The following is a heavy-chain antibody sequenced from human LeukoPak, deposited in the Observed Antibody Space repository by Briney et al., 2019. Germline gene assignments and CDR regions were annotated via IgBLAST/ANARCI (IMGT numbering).Heavy chain of an antibody. Sequence: GESLKISCKGSGYSFTSYWTGWVRQMPGKGLEWMGIIYPGDSDTRYSPSFQGQVTISADKSISTAYLQWSSLKASDTAMYYCARNNPYSSGWYGGRSFDYWGQGTLVTVSS. J-gene: IGHJ4*02. D-gene: IGHD6-19*01. CDR2: IYPGDSDT. CDR3: ARNNPYSSGWYGGRSFDY. V-gene: IGHV5-51*01. CDR1: GYSFTSYW.